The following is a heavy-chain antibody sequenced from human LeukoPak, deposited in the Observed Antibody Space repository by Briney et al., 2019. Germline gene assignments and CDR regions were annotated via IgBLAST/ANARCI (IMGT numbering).Heavy chain of an antibody. CDR1: GGSISTYY. D-gene: IGHD2-15*01. V-gene: IGHV4-59*08. Sequence: SQTLSLTCTVSGGSISTYYWSWIRQPPGKGLEWIGYSHYSGSTNYNPSLKSRVTISVDTSNNQFSLKLTSVTAADTAVYYCARHSGAMGGAFDIWGQETMVTVSS. CDR3: ARHSGAMGGAFDI. CDR2: SHYSGST. J-gene: IGHJ3*02.